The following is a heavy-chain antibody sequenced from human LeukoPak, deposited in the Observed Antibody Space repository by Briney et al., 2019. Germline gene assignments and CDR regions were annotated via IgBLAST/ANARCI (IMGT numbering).Heavy chain of an antibody. CDR1: GGSISSYY. Sequence: SETLSLTCTVSGGSISSYYWSWLRQPPGKRLEWIGYVSNIETTNYNPSLKSRVTISVDTSKNQFSLKLSSVTAADTAVYFCARGPYSYDSSGAFDIWGQGTMVTVSS. CDR3: ARGPYSYDSSGAFDI. J-gene: IGHJ3*02. D-gene: IGHD3-22*01. V-gene: IGHV4-59*08. CDR2: VSNIETT.